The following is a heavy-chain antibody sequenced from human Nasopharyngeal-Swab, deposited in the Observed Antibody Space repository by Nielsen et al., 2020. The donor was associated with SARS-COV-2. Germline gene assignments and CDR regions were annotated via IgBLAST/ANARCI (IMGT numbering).Heavy chain of an antibody. J-gene: IGHJ6*02. V-gene: IGHV2-5*02. CDR2: IYWDDDK. Sequence: SGPTLVKPTQTLTLTCTFSGFSLSTSGVGVGWIRQPPGKALEWLALIYWDDDKRYSPSLKSRLTITKDTSKNQVVLTMTNMDPVDTATYYCAHSKQLDYYYYYGMDVWGQGTTVTVSS. CDR3: AHSKQLDYYYYYGMDV. CDR1: GFSLSTSGVG. D-gene: IGHD6-13*01.